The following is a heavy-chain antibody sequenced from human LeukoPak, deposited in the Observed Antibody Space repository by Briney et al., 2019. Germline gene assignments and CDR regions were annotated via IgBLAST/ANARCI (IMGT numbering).Heavy chain of an antibody. J-gene: IGHJ3*02. V-gene: IGHV1-2*02. D-gene: IGHD6-13*01. CDR3: ARVWEPYSSSWYPHQNDAFDI. CDR2: INPNSGGT. CDR1: GYTFTGYY. Sequence: GASVKVSCKASGYTFTGYYMHWVRQAPGQGLEWMGWINPNSGGTNYAQKFQGRVTMTRDTSISTAYMELSSLRSEDTAVYYCARVWEPYSSSWYPHQNDAFDIWGQGTMVTVSS.